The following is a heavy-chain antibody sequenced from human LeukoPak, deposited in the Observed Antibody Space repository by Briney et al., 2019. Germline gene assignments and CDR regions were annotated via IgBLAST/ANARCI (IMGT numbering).Heavy chain of an antibody. CDR1: GYTFTSYG. V-gene: IGHV1-18*01. J-gene: IGHJ4*02. CDR3: ARDYYDSSGYYPIDY. D-gene: IGHD3-22*01. Sequence: ASVKVSCKASGYTFTSYGISWERQAPGQGLEWMGWISAYNGNTNYAQKLQGRVTMTTDTSTSTAYMELRSLRSDDTAVYYCARDYYDSSGYYPIDYWGQGTLVTVSS. CDR2: ISAYNGNT.